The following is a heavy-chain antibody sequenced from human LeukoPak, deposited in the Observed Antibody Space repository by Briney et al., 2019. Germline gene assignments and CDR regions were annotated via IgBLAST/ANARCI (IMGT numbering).Heavy chain of an antibody. J-gene: IGHJ4*02. CDR1: GFTFSSYA. D-gene: IGHD4-23*01. CDR3: ARGSGGNFYFDY. V-gene: IGHV3-30-3*01. Sequence: GRSLRLSCAASGFTFSSYAMHWVRQAPGKGLEWVAVISYDGSNKYYADSVKGRFTISRDNSKNTLYLQMNSLRAEDTAVYYCARGSGGNFYFDYWGQGTLVTVSS. CDR2: ISYDGSNK.